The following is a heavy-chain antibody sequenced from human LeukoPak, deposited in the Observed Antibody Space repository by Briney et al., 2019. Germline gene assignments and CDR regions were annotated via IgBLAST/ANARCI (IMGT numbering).Heavy chain of an antibody. V-gene: IGHV3-48*03. CDR2: SSSSGSTI. Sequence: GGSLRLSCAASGFTFSGFEMNWVRQAPGKGLEWVSYSSSSGSTIYYADSVKGRFTVSRDNAKNSLYLQINSLRAEDTAVYYCARDPGHCSSTSCYKFFDYWGQGTLVTVSS. D-gene: IGHD2-2*02. J-gene: IGHJ4*02. CDR1: GFTFSGFE. CDR3: ARDPGHCSSTSCYKFFDY.